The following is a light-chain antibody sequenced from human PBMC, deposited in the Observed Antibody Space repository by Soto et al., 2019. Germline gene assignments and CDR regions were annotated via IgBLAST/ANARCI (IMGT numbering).Light chain of an antibody. Sequence: DIQMTQSPSSLSASVGDRVTITCRASQDISNYLNWYQQRPGKAPKLLIYDASNLERGVPSRFSGTRSGTHFTFAITSPQPEDVATYYCQQSDSLAITFGQGTRLEI. CDR3: QQSDSLAIT. V-gene: IGKV1-33*01. CDR1: QDISNY. J-gene: IGKJ5*01. CDR2: DAS.